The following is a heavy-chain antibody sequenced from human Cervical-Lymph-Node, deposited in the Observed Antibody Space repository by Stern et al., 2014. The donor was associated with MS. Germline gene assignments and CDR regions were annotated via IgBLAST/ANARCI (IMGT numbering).Heavy chain of an antibody. J-gene: IGHJ5*02. D-gene: IGHD6-6*01. Sequence: EVQLEESGAEVKKPGESLKISCKGSGYSFTGYWIGWVRQMPGKGLEWMGIIYPGDSDTGSSPSFQGQVTISADNPISTAYLQWSSLKASDTAMYYCARIIAARPNWFDPWGQGTLVTVSS. CDR3: ARIIAARPNWFDP. CDR2: IYPGDSDT. CDR1: GYSFTGYW. V-gene: IGHV5-51*04.